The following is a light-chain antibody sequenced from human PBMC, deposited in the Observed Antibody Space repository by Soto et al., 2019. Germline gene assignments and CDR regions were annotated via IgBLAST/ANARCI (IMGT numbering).Light chain of an antibody. CDR1: QSVSSY. CDR3: QQRSNWPPLT. J-gene: IGKJ4*01. CDR2: DAS. Sequence: EIVLTQSPATLSLSPGERATLSCRASQSVSSYLAWYQQKPGQAPRLLIYDASNRATGIPARFGGSGSGTDFTLTISSLEPEYFAVYYCQQRSNWPPLTFGGGTKVEIK. V-gene: IGKV3-11*01.